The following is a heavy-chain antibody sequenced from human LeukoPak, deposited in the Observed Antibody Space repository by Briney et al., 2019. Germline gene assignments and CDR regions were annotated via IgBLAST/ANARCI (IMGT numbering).Heavy chain of an antibody. CDR2: IWFDGSVK. CDR3: AKDTAIQFLEPAF. Sequence: GGSLRVSCAASGFTFNTHGMHWVRQAPGKGLESLAAIWFDGSVKHYSDAVKGRFTISRDNSLNTLYLQMNSLRVEDTAIYYCAKDTAIQFLEPAFWGQGTLVTVSS. D-gene: IGHD3-3*01. J-gene: IGHJ4*02. CDR1: GFTFNTHG. V-gene: IGHV3-33*06.